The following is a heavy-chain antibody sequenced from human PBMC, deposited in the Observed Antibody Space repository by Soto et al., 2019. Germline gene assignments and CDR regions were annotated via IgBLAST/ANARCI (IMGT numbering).Heavy chain of an antibody. CDR2: ISIASSTI. Sequence: GGSLRLSCAASGFTFSDYYMGWIRQAPGRGLEWLSYISIASSTIYYADSVKGRFSISRDNAKNSLYLQLSSLRAEDTAVYFCARERARVFDSWGQGTLVNVSS. J-gene: IGHJ4*02. CDR1: GFTFSDYY. CDR3: ARERARVFDS. V-gene: IGHV3-11*01.